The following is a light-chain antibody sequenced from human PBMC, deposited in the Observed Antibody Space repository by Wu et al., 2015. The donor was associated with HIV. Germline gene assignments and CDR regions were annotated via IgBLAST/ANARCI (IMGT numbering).Light chain of an antibody. V-gene: IGKV3-11*01. CDR3: QQRSNWPLIT. CDR2: DTS. J-gene: IGKJ5*01. CDR1: QILGRF. Sequence: EIVMTQSPATLSVSPGERATLSCRADQILGRFLAWYQQKPGQSPRLLMYDTSTRATGIPARFSGSASGSLYTLTISSLEPEDFAVYYCQQRSNWPLITFGQGTRLEIK.